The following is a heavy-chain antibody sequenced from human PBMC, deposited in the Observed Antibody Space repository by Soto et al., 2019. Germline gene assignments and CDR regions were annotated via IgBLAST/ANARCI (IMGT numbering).Heavy chain of an antibody. CDR1: GFSLTTGVG. CDR3: ATVTASL. J-gene: IGHJ4*02. D-gene: IGHD4-4*01. V-gene: IGHV2-5*02. CDR2: VYWDDDK. Sequence: ITLEESGPPLVKPTETLTLTCTFSGFSLTTGVGVGWVRQPPGKALEWLALVYWDDDKHYTPSLMSRLTIAKDMSNGHVVLTMTNMHPVPTVTYYCATVTASLWGPGTLVSFSS.